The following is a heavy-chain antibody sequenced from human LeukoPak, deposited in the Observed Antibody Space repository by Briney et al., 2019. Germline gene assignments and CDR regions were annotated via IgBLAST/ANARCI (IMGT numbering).Heavy chain of an antibody. Sequence: ASVKVSCKASGYTFTGYYMHWVRQAPGQGLEWMGWINPNSGGTNYAQKFQGRVTMTRDTSISTAYMELSRLRSDDTAMYYCARESSDCSSTSCRTYYFDYWGQGTLVTVSS. D-gene: IGHD2-2*01. V-gene: IGHV1-2*02. CDR3: ARESSDCSSTSCRTYYFDY. CDR2: INPNSGGT. J-gene: IGHJ4*02. CDR1: GYTFTGYY.